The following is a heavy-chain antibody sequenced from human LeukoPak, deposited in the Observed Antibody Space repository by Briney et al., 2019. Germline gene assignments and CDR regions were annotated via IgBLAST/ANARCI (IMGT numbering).Heavy chain of an antibody. CDR1: GGSISSGSYY. CDR3: ARQGRRKHRVAGHGIDAFDI. J-gene: IGHJ3*02. Sequence: PSETLSLTCTVSGGSISSGSYYWSWIRQPPGKGLEWIGYIYYSGSTNYNPSLKSRVTISVDTSKNQFSLKLSSVTAADTAVYYCARQGRRKHRVAGHGIDAFDIWGQGTMVTVSS. CDR2: IYYSGST. D-gene: IGHD6-19*01. V-gene: IGHV4-61*01.